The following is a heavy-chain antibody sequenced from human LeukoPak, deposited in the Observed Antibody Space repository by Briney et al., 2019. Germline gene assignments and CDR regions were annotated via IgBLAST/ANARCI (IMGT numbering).Heavy chain of an antibody. D-gene: IGHD1-26*01. V-gene: IGHV3-23*01. CDR2: VTGSGSAT. CDR3: AKRFGESYGHFDY. Sequence: GGSLRLSCAASGFTYSSFAMGWVRQAPGKGLAWVSAVTGSGSATDYADFVKGRFTISRDNSKNTLYLQMNSLRAEDTAVYYCAKRFGESYGHFDYWGQGTLVTVSS. J-gene: IGHJ4*02. CDR1: GFTYSSFA.